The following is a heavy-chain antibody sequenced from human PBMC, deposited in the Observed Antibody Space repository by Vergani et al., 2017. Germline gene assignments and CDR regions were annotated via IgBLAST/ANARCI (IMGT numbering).Heavy chain of an antibody. CDR2: IYHSGST. V-gene: IGHV4-4*02. Sequence: QVQLQESGPGLVKPSGTLSLTCAVSGGSISSSTWWSWVRQPLGKGLEWIGEIYHSGSTNYNPSLKSRVTISVDKSKNQFSLKLSSVTAADTAVYYCARFIVVPAATTSYWYFDLWGRGTLVTVSS. CDR3: ARFIVVPAATTSYWYFDL. J-gene: IGHJ2*01. D-gene: IGHD2-2*01. CDR1: GGSISSSTW.